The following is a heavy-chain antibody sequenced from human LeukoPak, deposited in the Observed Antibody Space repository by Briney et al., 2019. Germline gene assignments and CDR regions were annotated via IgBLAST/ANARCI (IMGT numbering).Heavy chain of an antibody. D-gene: IGHD6-6*01. CDR1: GFTFSSYA. CDR3: AKGEYSSSSAVVYYFDY. CDR2: ISGSGGST. J-gene: IGHJ4*02. Sequence: GGSLRLSCAASGFTFSSYAMGWVRQAPGKGLEWVSAISGSGGSTYYADSVKGRFTISRDNSKNTLYLQMNSLRAEDTAVYYCAKGEYSSSSAVVYYFDYWGQGTLVTVSS. V-gene: IGHV3-23*01.